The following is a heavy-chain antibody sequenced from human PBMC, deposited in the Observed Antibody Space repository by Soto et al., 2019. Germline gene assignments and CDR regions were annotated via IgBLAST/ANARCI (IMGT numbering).Heavy chain of an antibody. V-gene: IGHV3-74*01. Sequence: EVKVVESGGGLVQPGGSLRLSCAASGFTFTTYWMHWVRQVPGKGLVWVLRIKGDGSSLSYADSVKGRFTISRDNGENTVYLQMGSLRADDTAVYYCARGLKNYYGVDVWGQGTTVTVSS. CDR3: ARGLKNYYGVDV. CDR2: IKGDGSSL. CDR1: GFTFTTYW. J-gene: IGHJ6*02.